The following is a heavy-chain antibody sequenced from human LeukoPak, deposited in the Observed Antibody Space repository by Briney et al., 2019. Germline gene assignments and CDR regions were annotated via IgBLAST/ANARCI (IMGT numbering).Heavy chain of an antibody. V-gene: IGHV4-4*07. CDR3: ARQGYTASCYFLDF. CDR2: IYTTGTT. CDR1: GGSISSYY. D-gene: IGHD2-21*01. J-gene: IGHJ4*02. Sequence: SETLPLTCDVSGGSISSYYWGWVRQPAGKGLEWLGRIYTTGTTHFNPALRSRLTMSVDTSKNQFSLKLTSVTAADTAVYFCARQGYTASCYFLDFWSQGTLVTVSS.